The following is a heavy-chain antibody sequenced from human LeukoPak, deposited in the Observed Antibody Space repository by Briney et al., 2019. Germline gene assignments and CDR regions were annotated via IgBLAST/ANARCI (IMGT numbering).Heavy chain of an antibody. D-gene: IGHD3-10*02. V-gene: IGHV3-43*01. CDR1: GFNFDRYT. CDR3: AKELDTMFFDY. Sequence: GGSLRLSCATSGFNFDRYTIHWVRQAPGKGLEWASLAGWAGGTTFYSDSVRGRFTISRDSGRKSVYLQMNSLTTDDTAFYFCAKELDTMFFDYWGQGALVTVSS. CDR2: AGWAGGTT. J-gene: IGHJ4*02.